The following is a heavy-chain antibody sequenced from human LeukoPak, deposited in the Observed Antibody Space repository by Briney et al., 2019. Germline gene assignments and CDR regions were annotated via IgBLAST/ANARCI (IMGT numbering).Heavy chain of an antibody. D-gene: IGHD3-16*01. J-gene: IGHJ5*02. V-gene: IGHV3-30*02. CDR3: AKEVPWGNWFDP. CDR2: IRYDGSNK. CDR1: GFTFSSYG. Sequence: GGSLRLSCAASGFTFSSYGMHWVRQAPGKGLEWVAFIRYDGSNKYYADSVKGRFIISRDNSKNTLYLQMNSLRAEDTAVYYCAKEVPWGNWFDPWGQGTLVTVSS.